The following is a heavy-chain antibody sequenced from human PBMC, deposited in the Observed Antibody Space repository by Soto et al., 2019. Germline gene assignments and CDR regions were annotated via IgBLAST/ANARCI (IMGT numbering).Heavy chain of an antibody. CDR1: GYSFTSYW. CDR3: ARLIAAAATARPNYYGMDV. V-gene: IGHV5-51*01. CDR2: IYPGDSDT. J-gene: IGHJ6*02. Sequence: PGESLKISCKGSGYSFTSYWIGWVRQMPGKGLEWMGIIYPGDSDTRYSPSFQGQVTISADKSTSTAYLQWSSLKASDTAMYYCARLIAAAATARPNYYGMDVWGQGTTVTVSS. D-gene: IGHD6-25*01.